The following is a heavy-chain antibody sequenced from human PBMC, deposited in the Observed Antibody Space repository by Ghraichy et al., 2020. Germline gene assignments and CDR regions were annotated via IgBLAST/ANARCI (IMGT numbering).Heavy chain of an antibody. CDR3: ARDGRWESRGYYGMDV. D-gene: IGHD1-26*01. CDR1: GFTFSSYG. J-gene: IGHJ6*02. V-gene: IGHV3-33*01. Sequence: GGSLRLSCAASGFTFSSYGMHWVRQAPCKGLEWVAVIWYDGSNKYYADSVKGRCTISRDNSKNTLYLQMNSLRAEDTAVYYCARDGRWESRGYYGMDVWGQGTTVTVSS. CDR2: IWYDGSNK.